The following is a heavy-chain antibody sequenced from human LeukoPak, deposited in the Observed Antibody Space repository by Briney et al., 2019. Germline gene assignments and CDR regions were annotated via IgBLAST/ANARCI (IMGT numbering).Heavy chain of an antibody. CDR1: GFSISTYY. Sequence: SETLSLTCTISGFSISTYYWSWLRQSPGKEREWLGYVYYSGSTNYNPSLKSRVTISVDTSKNQFSLKLSSVTAADTAVYYCARHISDPFDIWGQGTMVTVSS. CDR3: ARHISDPFDI. D-gene: IGHD3-3*02. V-gene: IGHV4-59*08. J-gene: IGHJ3*02. CDR2: VYYSGST.